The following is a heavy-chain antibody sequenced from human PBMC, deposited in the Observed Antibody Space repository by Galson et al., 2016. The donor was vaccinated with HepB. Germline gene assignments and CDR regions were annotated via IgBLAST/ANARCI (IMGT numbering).Heavy chain of an antibody. CDR3: TVGATYDFWSGYYMLDP. V-gene: IGHV3-15*07. CDR1: GFGFSHAW. J-gene: IGHJ5*02. Sequence: LRLSCATSGFGFSHAWMHWVRQAPGKGLEWVGRIKSKNDGETTHYAAPVKGRFAISRDDSKNTLYLQINSLKTEDTAVYYCTVGATYDFWSGYYMLDPWGQRTLVTVSS. CDR2: IKSKNDGETT. D-gene: IGHD3-3*01.